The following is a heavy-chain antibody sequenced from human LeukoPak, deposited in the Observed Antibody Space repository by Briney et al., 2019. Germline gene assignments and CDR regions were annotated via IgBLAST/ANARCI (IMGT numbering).Heavy chain of an antibody. J-gene: IGHJ4*02. CDR3: ARDRVVVTANSFDY. CDR1: GYTFTSYG. Sequence: ASVKVTCKASGYTFTSYGISWVRQAPGQGLEWMGWISAYNGNTNYAQKLQGRVTMTTDTSTSTAYMELRSLRSDDTAVYYCARDRVVVTANSFDYWGQGTLVTVSS. D-gene: IGHD2-21*02. CDR2: ISAYNGNT. V-gene: IGHV1-18*01.